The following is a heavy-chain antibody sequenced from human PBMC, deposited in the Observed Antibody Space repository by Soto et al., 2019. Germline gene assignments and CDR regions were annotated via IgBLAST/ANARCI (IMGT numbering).Heavy chain of an antibody. D-gene: IGHD6-13*01. Sequence: GGSLRLSCAASGFTFSSYGMHWVRQAPGKGLEWVAVIWYDGSNKYYADSVKGRFTISRDNSKNTLYLQMNSLRAEETAVYYCARVEQQLVDDAFDIWGQGTMVTVSS. CDR2: IWYDGSNK. CDR3: ARVEQQLVDDAFDI. CDR1: GFTFSSYG. J-gene: IGHJ3*02. V-gene: IGHV3-33*01.